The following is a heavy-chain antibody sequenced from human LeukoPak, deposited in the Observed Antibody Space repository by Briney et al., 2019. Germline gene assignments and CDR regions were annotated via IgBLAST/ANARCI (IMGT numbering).Heavy chain of an antibody. CDR1: GGSFSAYY. CDR2: INHSGST. V-gene: IGHV4-34*01. D-gene: IGHD2/OR15-2a*01. J-gene: IGHJ4*02. Sequence: PSETLPLTCAVYGGSFSAYYWSWIRQPPGKGLEWIGEINHSGSTNYNPSLKSRVIISVDTSKNQLSLKLSSVTAADTAVYYCARVDKNGGTTFDYWGQGTLVTVSS. CDR3: ARVDKNGGTTFDY.